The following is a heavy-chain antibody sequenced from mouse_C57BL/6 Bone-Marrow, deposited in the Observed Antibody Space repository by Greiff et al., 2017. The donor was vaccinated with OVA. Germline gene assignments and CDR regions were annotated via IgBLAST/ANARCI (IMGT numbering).Heavy chain of an antibody. V-gene: IGHV1-63*01. CDR2: IYPGGGYT. Sequence: QVQLKESGAELVRPGTSVKMSCKASGYTFTNYWIGWAKQRPGHGLEWIGDIYPGGGYTNYNEKFKGKATLTADKSSSTAYMQFSSLTSEDSAIYYCARGHYYGPDYWGQGTTLTVSS. D-gene: IGHD1-2*01. CDR3: ARGHYYGPDY. J-gene: IGHJ2*01. CDR1: GYTFTNYW.